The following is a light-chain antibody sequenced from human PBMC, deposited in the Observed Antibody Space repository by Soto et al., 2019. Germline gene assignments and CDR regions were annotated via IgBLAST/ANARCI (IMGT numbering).Light chain of an antibody. V-gene: IGKV3-20*01. CDR3: QQCGSSPWT. Sequence: EIVLTQSPGTLSLSPGERATLSCRASQSVSSSYLAWYQQKPGQAPRLLIYGASSRATGIPDRFSGSGSGTAFTLTISRLEPEDFAVYYCQQCGSSPWTFGQGTQVEIK. CDR1: QSVSSSY. CDR2: GAS. J-gene: IGKJ1*01.